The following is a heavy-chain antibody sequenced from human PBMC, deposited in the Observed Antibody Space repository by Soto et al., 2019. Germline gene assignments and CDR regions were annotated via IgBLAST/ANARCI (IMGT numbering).Heavy chain of an antibody. V-gene: IGHV1-3*01. Sequence: VASVKVSCKASGGTFSSYAISWVRQAPGQGLEWMGWINPIIGTTKYSQKFQGRVTITRDTSASTAYMELSSLRSEDTAVYYCARDPRPIRARQTNWFDPWGQGTLVTVSS. CDR1: GGTFSSYA. D-gene: IGHD3-3*02. CDR2: INPIIGTT. J-gene: IGHJ5*02. CDR3: ARDPRPIRARQTNWFDP.